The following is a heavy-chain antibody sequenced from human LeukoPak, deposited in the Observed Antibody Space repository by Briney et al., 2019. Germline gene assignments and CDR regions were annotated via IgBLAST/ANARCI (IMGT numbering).Heavy chain of an antibody. CDR2: ISSSSSYI. D-gene: IGHD3-9*01. Sequence: GGSLRLSCAASGFTFSSYSMNWVRQAPGKGLEWVSSISSSSSYIYYADSVKGRFTISGDNAKNSLYLQMNSLRAEDTAVYYCARDGTYYDIKGGFDYWGQGTLVTVSS. J-gene: IGHJ4*02. CDR3: ARDGTYYDIKGGFDY. V-gene: IGHV3-21*01. CDR1: GFTFSSYS.